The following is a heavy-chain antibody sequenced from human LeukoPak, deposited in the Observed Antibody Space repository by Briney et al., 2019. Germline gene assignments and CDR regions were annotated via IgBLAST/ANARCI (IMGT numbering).Heavy chain of an antibody. Sequence: PGGSLRLSCAASGFTFSSYWMSWVRQAPGKGLEWVANIKQDGSEKYYVDSVKGRFTISRDNAKNSLYLQMNSLRAEDTAVYYCARVGYCSGGSCYAAYYYYGMDVWGQGTTVTVSS. D-gene: IGHD2-15*01. V-gene: IGHV3-7*03. CDR3: ARVGYCSGGSCYAAYYYYGMDV. CDR2: IKQDGSEK. CDR1: GFTFSSYW. J-gene: IGHJ6*02.